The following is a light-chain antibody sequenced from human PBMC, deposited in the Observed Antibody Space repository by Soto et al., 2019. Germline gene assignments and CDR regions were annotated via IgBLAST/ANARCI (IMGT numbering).Light chain of an antibody. V-gene: IGLV2-14*01. CDR3: SSYPGSSVI. CDR2: EVS. Sequence: QSALTQPASVSRSPGQSITISCTGTSSDIGGYDCVSWYQQHPGKAPKLMIFEVSNRPSGVSNRFSGSKSGNTASLTISGLQAEDEADYFCSSYPGSSVIFGGGTKLTVL. CDR1: SSDIGGYDC. J-gene: IGLJ2*01.